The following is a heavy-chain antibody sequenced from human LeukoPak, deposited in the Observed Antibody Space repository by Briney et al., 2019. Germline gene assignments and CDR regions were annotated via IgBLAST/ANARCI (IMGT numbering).Heavy chain of an antibody. CDR1: GFTFSDYY. D-gene: IGHD3-22*01. V-gene: IGHV3-11*01. CDR2: ISSSGSTI. J-gene: IGHJ4*02. Sequence: PGGSLRLSCAASGFTFSDYYMSWIRQAPGKGLEWVSYISSSGSTIYYADFVKGRFTISRDNAKNSLYLQMNSLRAEDTAVYYCARVSVVVIHLDYWGQGTLITVSS. CDR3: ARVSVVVIHLDY.